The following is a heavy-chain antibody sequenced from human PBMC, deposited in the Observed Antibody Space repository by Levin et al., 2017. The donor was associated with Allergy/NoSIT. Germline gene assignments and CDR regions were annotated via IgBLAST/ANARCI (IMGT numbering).Heavy chain of an antibody. V-gene: IGHV4-39*07. CDR3: ARDEMVHEIQYYYGIDV. Sequence: SQTLSLTCTVSGGSIRTSSYYWGWIRQPPGKGLEWLGNIYYSGSAYYSPSLRSRVTISVDTSKNQFSLRLTSVTAADTAVYYCARDEMVHEIQYYYGIDVWGQGIPVTVSS. CDR1: GGSIRTSSYY. J-gene: IGHJ6*02. D-gene: IGHD2-8*01. CDR2: IYYSGSA.